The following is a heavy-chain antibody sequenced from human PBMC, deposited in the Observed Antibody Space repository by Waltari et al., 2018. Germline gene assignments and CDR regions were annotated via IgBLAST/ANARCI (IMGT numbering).Heavy chain of an antibody. Sequence: QVQLVQSGAEVKKPGSSVKVSCKASGGTFSSYAIRWVRQAPGQGLEWMGGIIPIFGTANYAQKFQGRVTITADESTSTAYMELSSLRSEDTAVYYCAKDPYDFWSGVLSGFDDYWGQGTLVTVSS. D-gene: IGHD3-3*01. CDR2: IIPIFGTA. J-gene: IGHJ4*02. CDR3: AKDPYDFWSGVLSGFDDY. CDR1: GGTFSSYA. V-gene: IGHV1-69*01.